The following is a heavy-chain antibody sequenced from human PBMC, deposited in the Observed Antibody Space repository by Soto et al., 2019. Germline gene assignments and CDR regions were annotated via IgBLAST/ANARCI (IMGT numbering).Heavy chain of an antibody. Sequence: EVQLVESGGGLVKPGRSLRLSCTASGFRFGDYAVSWFRQAPGKGLEWVGFIRSEAYGGTTEFAASVKGRFTISRDDSKSIAYLQMNSLKTEDTALYYCTRQVDGAAMVGLYWGQGTLVTVSS. D-gene: IGHD5-18*01. CDR1: GFRFGDYA. CDR2: IRSEAYGGTT. J-gene: IGHJ4*02. V-gene: IGHV3-49*05. CDR3: TRQVDGAAMVGLY.